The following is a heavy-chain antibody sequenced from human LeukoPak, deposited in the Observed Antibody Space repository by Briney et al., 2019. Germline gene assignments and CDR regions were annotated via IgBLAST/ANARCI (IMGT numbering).Heavy chain of an antibody. CDR3: ARGKDTVTATYLEH. CDR1: GGTFSTYS. J-gene: IGHJ4*02. CDR2: IIPVFGTI. D-gene: IGHD2-21*02. V-gene: IGHV1-69*05. Sequence: ASVKVSCKASGGTFSTYSINWVRQAPGQGLEWIGGIIPVFGTINYIQKFQGRVTITTDESTGTAYMELRGLKSEDTAIYYCARGKDTVTATYLEHWGQGTLVTVSS.